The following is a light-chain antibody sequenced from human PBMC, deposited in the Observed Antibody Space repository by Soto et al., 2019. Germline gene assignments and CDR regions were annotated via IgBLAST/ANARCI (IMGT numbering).Light chain of an antibody. CDR1: QSLVHSDGNTY. CDR3: LQATHFTWT. V-gene: IGKV2-24*01. Sequence: DFVVTQTPLSSPVTLGQPAAISCRSSQSLVHSDGNTYLSWLQQRPGQSPRLLIYKISNRVSGNPHRFRGPEAGTDFTLTNSRVEAVDVGVYYCLQATHFTWTFGQDTKVEIK. J-gene: IGKJ1*01. CDR2: KIS.